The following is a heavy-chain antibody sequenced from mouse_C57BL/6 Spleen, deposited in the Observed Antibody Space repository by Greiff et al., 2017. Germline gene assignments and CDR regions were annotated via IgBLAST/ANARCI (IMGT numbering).Heavy chain of an antibody. CDR3: ARQGVGRGGYFDY. CDR1: GFTFSDYY. Sequence: EVKVEESGGGLVQPGGSLKLSCAASGFTFSDYYMYWVRQTPEKRLEWVAYISNGGGSTYYPDTVKGRFTISRDNAKNTLYLQMSRLKSEDTAMYYCARQGVGRGGYFDYWGQGTTLTVSS. V-gene: IGHV5-12*01. J-gene: IGHJ2*01. D-gene: IGHD4-1*01. CDR2: ISNGGGST.